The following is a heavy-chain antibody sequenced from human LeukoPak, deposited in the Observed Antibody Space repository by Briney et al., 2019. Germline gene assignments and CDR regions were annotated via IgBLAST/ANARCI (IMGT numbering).Heavy chain of an antibody. CDR2: MYYGGST. Sequence: PSETLSLTCAVYGGSFSGYYWRWSWIRQPPGKGLEWIGNMYYGGSTYYNPSLKSRVTISVDTSKNQFSLKLSSVTAADTAMYYCARRNSGSGNFDCWGQGTLVTVSS. J-gene: IGHJ4*02. D-gene: IGHD3-10*01. CDR1: GGSFSGYY. V-gene: IGHV4-34*01. CDR3: ARRNSGSGNFDC.